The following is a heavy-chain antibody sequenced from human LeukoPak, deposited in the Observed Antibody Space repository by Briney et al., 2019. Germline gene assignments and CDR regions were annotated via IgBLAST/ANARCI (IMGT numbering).Heavy chain of an antibody. Sequence: PAGSLRLSCAASGFTVSSNYMSWVRQAPGKGLEWVSVIYSGGSTYYADSVKGRFTISRDNSKNTLYLQMNSLRAEDTAVYYCAGAGYEMYYYYGMDVWGQGTTVTVSS. CDR1: GFTVSSNY. J-gene: IGHJ6*02. V-gene: IGHV3-53*01. CDR2: IYSGGST. CDR3: AGAGYEMYYYYGMDV. D-gene: IGHD5-12*01.